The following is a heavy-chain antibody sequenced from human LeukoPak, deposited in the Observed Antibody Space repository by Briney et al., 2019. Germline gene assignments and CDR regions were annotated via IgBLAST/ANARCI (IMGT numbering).Heavy chain of an antibody. Sequence: GGSLRLSCAASRFTFSRYGMHWVRQAPGKGLEWVSYISSSGTTIYYAERRFTISRDNAKNSLYLLMNSLRAEDTAIYYCARGYCSGGSCYGGDYWGQGTLVTVSS. J-gene: IGHJ4*02. CDR1: RFTFSRYG. CDR3: ARGYCSGGSCYGGDY. V-gene: IGHV3-48*03. CDR2: ISSSGTTI. D-gene: IGHD2-15*01.